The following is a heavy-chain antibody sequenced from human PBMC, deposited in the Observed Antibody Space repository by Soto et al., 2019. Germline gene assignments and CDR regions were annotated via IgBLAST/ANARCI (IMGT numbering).Heavy chain of an antibody. J-gene: IGHJ4*02. V-gene: IGHV1-2*04. Sequence: ASVKVSCKASGYTFTGYYMHWVRQAPGQGLEWMGWINPNSGGTNYAQKFQGWVTMTRDTSISTAYMELSRLRSDDTAVYYCARGGVVWRDGYNVGDYWGQGTLVTVSS. CDR3: ARGGVVWRDGYNVGDY. CDR2: INPNSGGT. CDR1: GYTFTGYY. D-gene: IGHD5-12*01.